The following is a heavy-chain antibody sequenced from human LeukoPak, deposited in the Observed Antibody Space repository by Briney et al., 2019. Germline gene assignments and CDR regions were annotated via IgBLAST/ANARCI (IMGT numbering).Heavy chain of an antibody. CDR3: AKEVSRNYYFDY. CDR1: GFTFDDYA. V-gene: IGHV3-43D*03. J-gene: IGHJ4*02. CDR2: ISWDGGST. Sequence: GGSLRLSCAASGFTFDDYAMHWVRQAPGKGLEWVSLISWDGGSTYYADSVKGRFTISRDNSKNSLYLQMNSLRAEDTALYYCAKEVSRNYYFDYWGQGTLVTVSS.